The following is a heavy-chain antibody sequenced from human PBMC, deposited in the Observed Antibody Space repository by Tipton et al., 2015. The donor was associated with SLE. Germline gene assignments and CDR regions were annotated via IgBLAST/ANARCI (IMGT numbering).Heavy chain of an antibody. D-gene: IGHD2-15*01. J-gene: IGHJ5*02. CDR3: ARWVGWFDP. CDR2: INHSGST. CDR1: GGSFSGYY. V-gene: IGHV4-34*01. Sequence: TLSLTCAVYGGSFSGYYWSWIRQPPGKGLEWIGEINHSGSTNYNPSLKSRVTISVDTSKNQFSLKLSSVTAADTAVYYCARWVGWFDPWGQGTLVTVSS.